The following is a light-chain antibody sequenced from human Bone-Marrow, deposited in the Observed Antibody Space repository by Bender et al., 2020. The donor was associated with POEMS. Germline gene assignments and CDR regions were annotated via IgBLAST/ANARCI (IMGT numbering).Light chain of an antibody. J-gene: IGLJ3*02. Sequence: SYELTQPPSVSVSPGQTASITCSGDKLGDKYACWYQQKPGQSPVLVIYQDSKRPSGIPERFSGSSSGTTVTLTISGVQPEDEADYYCHSGDNSDIWVFGGGTKLTVL. CDR3: HSGDNSDIWV. CDR2: QDS. CDR1: KLGDKY. V-gene: IGLV3-1*01.